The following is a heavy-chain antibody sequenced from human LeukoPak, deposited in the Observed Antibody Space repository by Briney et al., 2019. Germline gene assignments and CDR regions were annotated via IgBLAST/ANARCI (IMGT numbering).Heavy chain of an antibody. D-gene: IGHD6-13*01. Sequence: SETLSLTCTVSGGSISSYYWSWIRQPPGKGLEWIGYIYYSGSTDYNPSLKSRVTISVDTSKNQFSLKLSSVTAADTAVYYCARQQLSQLYYFDYWGQGTLVTVSS. J-gene: IGHJ4*02. CDR3: ARQQLSQLYYFDY. V-gene: IGHV4-59*01. CDR1: GGSISSYY. CDR2: IYYSGST.